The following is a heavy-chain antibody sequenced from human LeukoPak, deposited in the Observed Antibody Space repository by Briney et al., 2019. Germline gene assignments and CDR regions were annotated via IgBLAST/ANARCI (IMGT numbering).Heavy chain of an antibody. Sequence: SETLSLTCTVSGGSISSSSYYWSWIRQPAGKGLEWIGRIHTSGYTKYNPSLKGRVTMSADTSKNQFSLKLSSVTAADTAVYYCARGIAAGWDDAFDIWGQGTMVTVSS. V-gene: IGHV4-61*02. CDR2: IHTSGYT. J-gene: IGHJ3*02. D-gene: IGHD6-13*01. CDR3: ARGIAAGWDDAFDI. CDR1: GGSISSSSYY.